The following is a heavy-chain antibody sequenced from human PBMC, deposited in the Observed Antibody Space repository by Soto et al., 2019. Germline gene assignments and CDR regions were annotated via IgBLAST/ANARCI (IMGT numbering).Heavy chain of an antibody. CDR3: ARHRYNWNYLGQLDP. D-gene: IGHD1-7*01. CDR1: GGSFSGYY. Sequence: SETLSLTCAVYGGSFSGYYWSWIRQPPGKGLEWIGEINHSGSTNYNPSLKSRVTISVDTSKNQFSLKLSSVTAADTAVYYCARHRYNWNYLGQLDPWGQGTLVTVPS. V-gene: IGHV4-34*01. CDR2: INHSGST. J-gene: IGHJ5*02.